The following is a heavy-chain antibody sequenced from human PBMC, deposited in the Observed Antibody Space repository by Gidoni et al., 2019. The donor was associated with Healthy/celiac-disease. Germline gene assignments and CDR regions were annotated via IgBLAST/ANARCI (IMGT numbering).Heavy chain of an antibody. J-gene: IGHJ6*02. CDR3: ASPRYGDYEVDV. CDR2: ISSSSSTI. Sequence: EVQLVESGGGLVQPGGSLRLPWAASGFTFSSSSMNWVRQAPGKGLEWVSYISSSSSTIYYADSVKGRFTISRDNAKNSLYLQMNSLRDEDTAVYYCASPRYGDYEVDVWGQGTTVTVSS. CDR1: GFTFSSSS. D-gene: IGHD4-17*01. V-gene: IGHV3-48*02.